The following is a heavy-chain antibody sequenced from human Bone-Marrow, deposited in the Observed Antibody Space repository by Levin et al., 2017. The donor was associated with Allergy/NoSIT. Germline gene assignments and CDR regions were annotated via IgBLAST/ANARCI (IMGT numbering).Heavy chain of an antibody. CDR1: GFTFISYG. V-gene: IGHV3-33*01. J-gene: IGHJ6*02. CDR3: ARDIGYEATFYGLDV. Sequence: GGSLRLSCAASGFTFISYGMHWVRQAPGKGLEWVAVIWYSGSRQYYGESVKGRFTISRDSSKNTLFLQMNNLTVEDTAVYFCARDIGYEATFYGLDVWGQGTTVTVSS. D-gene: IGHD5-12*01. CDR2: IWYSGSRQ.